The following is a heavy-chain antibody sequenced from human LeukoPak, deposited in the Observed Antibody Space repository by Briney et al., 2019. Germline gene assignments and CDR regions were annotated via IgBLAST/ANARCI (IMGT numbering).Heavy chain of an antibody. Sequence: GGSLRLSCAASGFAFRSQAMGWVRQAPGKGLVWVSRVQSDGSFTSYADSVKGRFTVSRDNAKNTLFLQMNSLRAEDTAVYYCATSITAPGTFDYWGQGTLVTVSS. CDR3: ATSITAPGTFDY. CDR2: VQSDGSFT. J-gene: IGHJ4*02. CDR1: GFAFRSQA. D-gene: IGHD1-7*01. V-gene: IGHV3-74*01.